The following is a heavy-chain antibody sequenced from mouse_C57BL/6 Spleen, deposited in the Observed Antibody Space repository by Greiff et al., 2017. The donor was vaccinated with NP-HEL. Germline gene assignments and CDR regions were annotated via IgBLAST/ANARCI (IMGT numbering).Heavy chain of an antibody. D-gene: IGHD1-1*01. CDR1: GYSFTDYN. J-gene: IGHJ1*03. CDR3: AREIYYGSSYIYWYFDV. CDR2: INPNYGTT. Sequence: EVQLQQSGPELVKPGASVKISCKASGYSFTDYNMNWVKQSNGKSLEWIGVINPNYGTTSYNQKFKGKATLTVDQSSSTAYMQLNSLTSEDSAVYYCAREIYYGSSYIYWYFDVWGTGTTVTVSS. V-gene: IGHV1-39*01.